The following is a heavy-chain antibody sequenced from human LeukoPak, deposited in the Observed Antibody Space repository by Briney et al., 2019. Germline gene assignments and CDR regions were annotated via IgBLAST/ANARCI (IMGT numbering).Heavy chain of an antibody. Sequence: GGSLRLSCAASGFTFSSYCMNWVRQAPGKGLEWVSSISSSSSYIYYAGSVKGRFTISRDNAKNSLYLQMNSLRAEDTAVYYCARDIHYYYDSSGYHNFDYWGQGTLVTVSS. CDR1: GFTFSSYC. CDR3: ARDIHYYYDSSGYHNFDY. J-gene: IGHJ4*02. D-gene: IGHD3-22*01. V-gene: IGHV3-21*01. CDR2: ISSSSSYI.